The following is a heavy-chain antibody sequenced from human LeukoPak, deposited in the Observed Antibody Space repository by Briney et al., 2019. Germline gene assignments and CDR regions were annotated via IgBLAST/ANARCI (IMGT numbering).Heavy chain of an antibody. CDR3: ARVGREILIFDY. J-gene: IGHJ4*02. CDR1: GGSISSNNCY. V-gene: IGHV4-39*07. Sequence: PSETLSLTCTVSGGSISSNNCYWGWIRQPPGKGLEWIGNIYTTGSTYYSPSLKSRVIISLDTSENQFSLTLSSLTAADTAVYYCARVGREILIFDYWGQGTLVTVSS. CDR2: IYTTGST. D-gene: IGHD3-9*01.